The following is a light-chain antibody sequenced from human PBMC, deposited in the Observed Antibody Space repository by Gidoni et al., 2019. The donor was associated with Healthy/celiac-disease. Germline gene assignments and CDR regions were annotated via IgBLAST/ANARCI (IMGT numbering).Light chain of an antibody. V-gene: IGKV3-11*01. CDR1: QSISSW. J-gene: IGKJ1*01. CDR3: QQRSSWPWT. CDR2: KAS. Sequence: PSTLSVSAGERATLSCRASQSISSWLAWYQQKPGKAPRLLIYKASNRATGVPARFSGSGSGTEFTLTISSLEPDDFAAYYCQQRSSWPWTFXQXTKVEIK.